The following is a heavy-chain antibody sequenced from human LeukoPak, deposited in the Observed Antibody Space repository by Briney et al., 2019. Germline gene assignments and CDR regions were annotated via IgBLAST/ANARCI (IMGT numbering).Heavy chain of an antibody. J-gene: IGHJ6*02. CDR1: GFTFSSYG. CDR3: ARGQADYYYYGMDV. CDR2: IWYDGSNK. Sequence: GGSLRLSCAASGFTFSSYGMHWVRQAPGKGLEWVAVIWYDGSNKYYADSVKGRFTVSRDNSKNTLDLQMSSLRAEDTAVYYCARGQADYYYYGMDVWGQGTTVTVSS. V-gene: IGHV3-33*01.